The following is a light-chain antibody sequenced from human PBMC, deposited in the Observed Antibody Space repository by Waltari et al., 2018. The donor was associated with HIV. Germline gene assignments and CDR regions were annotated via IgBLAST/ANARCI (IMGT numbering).Light chain of an antibody. Sequence: EFVLTQSPGTLSLSPGERATLSCRASQTVGNTYLAWYQQKPGQAPRLLIYGASSRATGIPDMFSGSGSGTDFNLTIRRLEPEDFAFYYCQQYGSSPQTFGQGTKVEIK. CDR2: GAS. CDR1: QTVGNTY. CDR3: QQYGSSPQT. V-gene: IGKV3-20*01. J-gene: IGKJ1*01.